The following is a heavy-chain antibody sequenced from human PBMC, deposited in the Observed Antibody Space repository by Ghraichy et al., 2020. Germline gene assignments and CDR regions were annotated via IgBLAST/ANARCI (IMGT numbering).Heavy chain of an antibody. J-gene: IGHJ5*02. CDR3: AKDPRWDWFDP. V-gene: IGHV3-23*01. CDR2: ISGSGGST. CDR1: GFTFSSYA. D-gene: IGHD5-24*01. Sequence: LSLTCAASGFTFSSYAMSWVRQAPGKGLEWVSAISGSGGSTYYADSVKGRFTISRDNSKNTLYLQMNSLRAEDTAVYYCAKDPRWDWFDPWGQGTLVTVSS.